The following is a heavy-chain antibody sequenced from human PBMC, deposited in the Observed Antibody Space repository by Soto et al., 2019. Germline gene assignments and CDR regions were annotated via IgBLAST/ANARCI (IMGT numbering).Heavy chain of an antibody. CDR1: GGSISSGGYY. J-gene: IGHJ2*01. V-gene: IGHV4-31*03. CDR3: ARDPCSSTSCTRVHWRYFDL. D-gene: IGHD2-2*01. CDR2: IYYSGST. Sequence: QVQLQESGPGLVKPSQTLSLTCTVSGGSISSGGYYWSWIRQHPGKGLEWIGYIYYSGSTYYNPSLKSRVTISVDTSKNQFSLKLSSVTAADTAVYYCARDPCSSTSCTRVHWRYFDLWGRGTLVTVSS.